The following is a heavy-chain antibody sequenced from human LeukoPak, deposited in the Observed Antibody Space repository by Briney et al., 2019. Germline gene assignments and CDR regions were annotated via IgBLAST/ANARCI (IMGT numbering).Heavy chain of an antibody. J-gene: IGHJ4*02. CDR1: TYSISSGYY. V-gene: IGHV4-38-2*01. D-gene: IGHD3-22*01. CDR2: IYQSGST. Sequence: SETLSLTCAVSTYSISSGYYWGWIRQPPGKGLEWIGSIYQSGSTYYNPSLKSRVTVSVDTSKNQFSLKLTSVTAADTAVYYCARGGRITMIVVVITPFDHWGQGTLVTVSS. CDR3: ARGGRITMIVVVITPFDH.